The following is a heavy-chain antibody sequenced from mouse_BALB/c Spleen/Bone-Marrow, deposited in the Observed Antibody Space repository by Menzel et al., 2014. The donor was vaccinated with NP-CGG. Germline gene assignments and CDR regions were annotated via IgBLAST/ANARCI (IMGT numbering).Heavy chain of an antibody. D-gene: IGHD2-14*01. CDR3: TRYYRYDYWYFDV. Sequence: VQLQQSGPELVKPGASVKVSCKASGYSFTDYNMYCVKQSHGKSLEWIGYIDPYNGDTTYNQKFKDKATLTVDKSSSTAFIHLNSLTSEDSAVYYCTRYYRYDYWYFDVWGTGTTVTVSS. CDR1: GYSFTDYN. CDR2: IDPYNGDT. V-gene: IGHV1S135*01. J-gene: IGHJ1*03.